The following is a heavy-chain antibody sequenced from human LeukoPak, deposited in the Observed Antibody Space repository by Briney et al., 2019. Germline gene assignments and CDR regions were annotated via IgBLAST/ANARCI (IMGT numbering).Heavy chain of an antibody. CDR1: GFTFSSYE. J-gene: IGHJ4*02. Sequence: GGSLRLSCAASGFTFSSYEMNWVRQAPGKGLEWVSYISSSGSTIYYADSVKGRFTISRDNAKNSLYLQMNSQRAEDTAVYYCAGASSSWSFDYWGQGTLVTVSS. D-gene: IGHD6-13*01. CDR3: AGASSSWSFDY. CDR2: ISSSGSTI. V-gene: IGHV3-48*03.